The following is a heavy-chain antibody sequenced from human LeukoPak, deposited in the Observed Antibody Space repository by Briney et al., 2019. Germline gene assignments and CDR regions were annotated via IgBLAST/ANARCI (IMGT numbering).Heavy chain of an antibody. Sequence: ASVKVSCKASGYTFRSHGISWVRQAPGQGLEWMGWISCYDGETKYAQKFQGRVTMTTDTSTTTAYMELMSLRSEDTAVYYCARDPIVVVPAAIGHGAFDIWGQGTMVTVSS. CDR3: ARDPIVVVPAAIGHGAFDI. V-gene: IGHV1-18*01. CDR2: ISCYDGET. J-gene: IGHJ3*02. CDR1: GYTFRSHG. D-gene: IGHD2-2*02.